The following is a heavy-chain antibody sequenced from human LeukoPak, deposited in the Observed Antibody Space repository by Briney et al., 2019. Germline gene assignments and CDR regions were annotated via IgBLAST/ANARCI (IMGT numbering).Heavy chain of an antibody. Sequence: PSETLSLTCAVYGGSFSGYYWSWIRQPPGKGLEWIGEINHSGSTNYCPSLKSRVTISLDTSKNQFSLQLSSVTAADTAVYYCARAPGRPAAVFDYWGQGTLVTVSS. D-gene: IGHD2-2*01. CDR3: ARAPGRPAAVFDY. V-gene: IGHV4-34*01. J-gene: IGHJ4*02. CDR1: GGSFSGYY. CDR2: INHSGST.